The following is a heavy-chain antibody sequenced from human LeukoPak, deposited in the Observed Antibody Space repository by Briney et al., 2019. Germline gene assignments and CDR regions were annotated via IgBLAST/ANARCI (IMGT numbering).Heavy chain of an antibody. Sequence: PSETLSLTCAVSGGSISSGGYPWLWLRQPPGKGLEWIGYIYYSGSTYYNPSLKSRFTISVDTSKNPLSLKLSSVTAADTAVYYCARITMVRGVTIYYFDYWGQGTLVSVSS. CDR1: GGSISSGGYP. V-gene: IGHV4-30-4*07. J-gene: IGHJ4*02. D-gene: IGHD3-10*01. CDR3: ARITMVRGVTIYYFDY. CDR2: IYYSGST.